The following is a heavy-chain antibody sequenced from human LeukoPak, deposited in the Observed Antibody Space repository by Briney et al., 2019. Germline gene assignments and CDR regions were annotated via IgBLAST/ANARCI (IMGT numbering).Heavy chain of an antibody. CDR3: AKSATTVTSNFEY. J-gene: IGHJ4*02. CDR2: ISGSGGGT. V-gene: IGHV3-23*01. D-gene: IGHD4-17*01. CDR1: GFTFSSHG. Sequence: PGGSLRLSCAASGFTFSSHGMSWVDQAPGKGLEWVSGISGSGGGTFYADSVRGRFTISRDNSKNTVYLQMDSLRAEDTAVYYCAKSATTVTSNFEYWGQGTLVTVSS.